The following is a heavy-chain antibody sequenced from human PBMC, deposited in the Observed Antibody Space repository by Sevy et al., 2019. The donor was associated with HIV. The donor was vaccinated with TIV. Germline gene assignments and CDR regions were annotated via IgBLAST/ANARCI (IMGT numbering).Heavy chain of an antibody. V-gene: IGHV3-30*18. CDR3: AKDAGANMGPGIIPGDGMDV. J-gene: IGHJ6*02. CDR2: ISYDRINK. Sequence: GGSLRLSCAASGFTFNNYGMHWVRQAPGKGLEWVAVISYDRINKYYSDSVKGRFTISRDNSKNTLDLQMNNLRPEDTAVYYCAKDAGANMGPGIIPGDGMDVWGQGTTVTVSS. D-gene: IGHD3-10*01. CDR1: GFTFNNYG.